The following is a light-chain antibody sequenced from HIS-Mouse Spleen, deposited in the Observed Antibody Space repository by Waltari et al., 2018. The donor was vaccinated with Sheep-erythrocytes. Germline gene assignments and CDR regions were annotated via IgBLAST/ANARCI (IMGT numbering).Light chain of an antibody. CDR2: EGR. Sequence: QSALTQPASVSGSPGQSITISCTGTSRPVGTYNLVSWYQQHPGKAPKLRIYEGRRRPSGVANRFSGSKSGSTASLTISGLQAEDEADYYCCSYAGSSTPWVFGGGTKLTVL. CDR1: SRPVGTYNL. J-gene: IGLJ3*02. CDR3: CSYAGSSTPWV. V-gene: IGLV2-23*01.